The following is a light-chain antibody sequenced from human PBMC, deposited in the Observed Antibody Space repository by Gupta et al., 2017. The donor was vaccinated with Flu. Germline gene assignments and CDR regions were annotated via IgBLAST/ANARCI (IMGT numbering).Light chain of an antibody. V-gene: IGLV1-40*01. J-gene: IGLJ3*02. CDR1: SSNIGAGYD. Sequence: QSVLTPPPSVSGAPGQRVTISCTGSSSNIGAGYDVHWYQQLPGTAPKLLIYGNSNRPSGVPDRFSGSKSGTSASLAITGLQAEDEADYYCQSYDSSLWVFGGGTKLTVL. CDR2: GNS. CDR3: QSYDSSLWV.